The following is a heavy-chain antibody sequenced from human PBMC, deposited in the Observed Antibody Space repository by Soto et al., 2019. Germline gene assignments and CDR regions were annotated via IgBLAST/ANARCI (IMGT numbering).Heavy chain of an antibody. D-gene: IGHD6-13*01. V-gene: IGHV4-59*01. CDR3: AAGEASSRNLAPYYLDF. Sequence: QVQLQESGPGLVKSSETLSLTCTVSGGSMRNYFWTWIRQPPGKGLEWIGYIHYSGTTSFFPSYNPSLRSRVTISEDTSKNQLSLKLLSVTTADTAVYFCAAGEASSRNLAPYYLDFWGQGTLVTVSS. J-gene: IGHJ4*02. CDR2: IHYSGTT. CDR1: GGSMRNYF.